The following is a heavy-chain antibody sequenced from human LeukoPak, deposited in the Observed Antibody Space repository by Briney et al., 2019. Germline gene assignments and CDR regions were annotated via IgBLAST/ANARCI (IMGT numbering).Heavy chain of an antibody. V-gene: IGHV3-48*03. Sequence: PGGSLRLSCTASGFTLSSYEMSWIRQAPGKGLEWVSSIDYSGGSTHYADSVKGRFTISRDNAKNSLYLQMNSLRAEDTAVYYCAELGITMIGGVWGKGTTVTISS. D-gene: IGHD3-10*02. CDR3: AELGITMIGGV. CDR2: IDYSGGST. CDR1: GFTLSSYE. J-gene: IGHJ6*04.